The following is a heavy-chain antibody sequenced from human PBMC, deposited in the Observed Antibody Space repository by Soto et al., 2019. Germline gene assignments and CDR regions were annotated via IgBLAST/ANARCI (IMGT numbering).Heavy chain of an antibody. CDR2: TYYRSKWYN. CDR1: GDSVSSNSAA. Sequence: KQSQTLSLTCAISGDSVSSNSAAWNWIRQSPSRGLEWLGRTYYRSKWYNDYAVSVKSRITINPDTSKNQFSLQLNSVTPEDTAVYYCARDLAYMDFTQYYYYGMDVWGQGTTVTVSS. D-gene: IGHD1-20*01. CDR3: ARDLAYMDFTQYYYYGMDV. J-gene: IGHJ6*02. V-gene: IGHV6-1*01.